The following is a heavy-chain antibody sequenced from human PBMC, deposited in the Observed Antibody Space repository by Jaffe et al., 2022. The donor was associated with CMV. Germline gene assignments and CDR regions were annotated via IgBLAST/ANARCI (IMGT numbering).Heavy chain of an antibody. J-gene: IGHJ6*02. D-gene: IGHD1-26*01. CDR3: AKDLFPWISGSYYEVYGMDV. CDR2: ISGSGGST. V-gene: IGHV3-23*01. Sequence: EVQLLESGGGLVQPGGSLRLSCAASGFTFSSYAMSWVRQAPGKGLEWVSAISGSGGSTYYADSVKGRFTISRDNSKNTLYLQMNSLRAEDTAVYYCAKDLFPWISGSYYEVYGMDVWGQGTTVTVSS. CDR1: GFTFSSYA.